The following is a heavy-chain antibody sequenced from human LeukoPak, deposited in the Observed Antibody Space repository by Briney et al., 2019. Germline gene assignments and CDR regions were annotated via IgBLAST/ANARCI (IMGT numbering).Heavy chain of an antibody. CDR2: IYHSGST. CDR3: ARGPSPYYYDSSGFGRAFDY. V-gene: IGHV4-38-2*02. Sequence: SETLSLTCTVSGYSISSGYYWGWIRQPPGKGLEWIGSIYHSGSTNYNPSLKSRVTISVDTSKNQFSLKLSSVTAADTAVYYCARGPSPYYYDSSGFGRAFDYWGQGTLVTVSS. J-gene: IGHJ4*02. D-gene: IGHD3-22*01. CDR1: GYSISSGYY.